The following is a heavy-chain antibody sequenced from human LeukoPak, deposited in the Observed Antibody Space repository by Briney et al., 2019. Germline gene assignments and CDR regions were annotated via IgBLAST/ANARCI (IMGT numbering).Heavy chain of an antibody. D-gene: IGHD3-10*01. J-gene: IGHJ6*04. CDR2: IDPSDSYT. Sequence: GESLKISCKGSGYSFTSYWISWVRQMPGKGLEWMGRIDPSDSYTNYSPSFQGHVTISADKSISTAYLQWSRLKASDTAMYYCARHSYGSGSYYYYYGMDVWGKGTTVTVSS. V-gene: IGHV5-10-1*01. CDR1: GYSFTSYW. CDR3: ARHSYGSGSYYYYYGMDV.